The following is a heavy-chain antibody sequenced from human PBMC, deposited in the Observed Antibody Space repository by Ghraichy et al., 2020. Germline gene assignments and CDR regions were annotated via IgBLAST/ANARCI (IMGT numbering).Heavy chain of an antibody. J-gene: IGHJ5*02. Sequence: SCTVFGGSISSSSHYWGWIRQPPGKGLEWVGGIYYNGDTYYNPSLNSRVTISVDTPKNQFSLKVTSLTAADTAVYFCARSPFSNYPPAWFDPWGQGALVTVSS. CDR3: ARSPFSNYPPAWFDP. CDR2: IYYNGDT. V-gene: IGHV4-39*01. CDR1: GGSISSSSHY. D-gene: IGHD4-11*01.